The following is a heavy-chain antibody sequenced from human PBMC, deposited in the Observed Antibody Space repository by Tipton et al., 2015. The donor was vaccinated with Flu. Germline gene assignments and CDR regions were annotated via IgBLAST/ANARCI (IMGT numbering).Heavy chain of an antibody. Sequence: SLRLSCAASGFTFSSYGMHWVRQAPGKGLEWVAVIWYDGSNKYYADSVKGRFTISRDNSKNTLYLQMNSLRAEDTAVYYCARDLMRSGAYCSGGSCYAGLGYWGQGTLVTVSS. CDR2: IWYDGSNK. CDR3: ARDLMRSGAYCSGGSCYAGLGY. V-gene: IGHV3-33*08. CDR1: GFTFSSYG. J-gene: IGHJ4*02. D-gene: IGHD2-15*01.